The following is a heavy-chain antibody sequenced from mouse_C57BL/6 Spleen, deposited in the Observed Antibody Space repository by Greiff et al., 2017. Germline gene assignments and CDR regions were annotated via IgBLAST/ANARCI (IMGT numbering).Heavy chain of an antibody. CDR3: ARDAPYYGSSYVGAMDY. V-gene: IGHV7-1*01. CDR2: SRNKANDYTT. Sequence: EVKLMESGGGLVQSGRSLRLSCATSGFTFSDFYMEWVRQAPGKGLEWIAASRNKANDYTTEYIASVKGRFIVSRDTSQSILYLQMNALRAEDTAIYYCARDAPYYGSSYVGAMDYWGQGTSVTVSS. CDR1: GFTFSDFY. D-gene: IGHD1-1*01. J-gene: IGHJ4*01.